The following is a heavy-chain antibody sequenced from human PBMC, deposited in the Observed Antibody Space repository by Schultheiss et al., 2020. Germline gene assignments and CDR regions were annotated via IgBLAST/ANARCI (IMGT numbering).Heavy chain of an antibody. V-gene: IGHV3-9*01. CDR3: AKDGCSPFRGGGCYYYYMDV. D-gene: IGHD2-21*01. CDR1: GFTFDDYA. CDR2: ISWNSGSI. Sequence: GGSLRLSCAASGFTFDDYAMHWVRQAPGKGLEWVSGISWNSGSIGYADSVKGRFTISRDNAKNSLYLQMNSLRAEDTALYYCAKDGCSPFRGGGCYYYYMDVWGKGTTVTVSS. J-gene: IGHJ6*03.